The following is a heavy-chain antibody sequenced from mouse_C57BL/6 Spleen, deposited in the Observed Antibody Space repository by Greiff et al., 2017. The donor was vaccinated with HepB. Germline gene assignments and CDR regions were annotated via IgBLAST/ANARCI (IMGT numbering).Heavy chain of an antibody. Sequence: EVKLMESGGGLVKPGGSLKLSCAASGFTFSSYAMSWVRQTPEKRLEWVATISDGGSYTYYPDNVKGRFTISRDNAKNNLYLQMSHLKSEDTAMYYCARETNYYGSSSNFDVWGTGTTVTVSS. J-gene: IGHJ1*03. CDR3: ARETNYYGSSSNFDV. D-gene: IGHD1-1*01. CDR1: GFTFSSYA. V-gene: IGHV5-4*01. CDR2: ISDGGSYT.